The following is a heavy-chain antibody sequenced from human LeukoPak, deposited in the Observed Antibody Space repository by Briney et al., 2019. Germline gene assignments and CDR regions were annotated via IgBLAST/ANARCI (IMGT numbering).Heavy chain of an antibody. D-gene: IGHD4-17*01. CDR3: AGANIANGDLDYIDY. J-gene: IGHJ4*02. Sequence: PGGSLRLSFAASGFTFSSYEMNWVRQAPGKGLEWVSFISSSGMSIYYADSVKGRFTVSRDNSKNSLYLQMNSLRAEDTAVYYCAGANIANGDLDYIDYWGQGTLVTVSS. V-gene: IGHV3-48*03. CDR2: ISSSGMSI. CDR1: GFTFSSYE.